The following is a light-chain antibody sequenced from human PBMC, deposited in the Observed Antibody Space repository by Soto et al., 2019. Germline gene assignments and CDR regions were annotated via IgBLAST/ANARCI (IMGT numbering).Light chain of an antibody. CDR3: QQLKSYPLT. V-gene: IGKV1-9*01. CDR1: QGISSY. CDR2: AAS. Sequence: IQLTQSPSSLSASVGDRVTITCRASQGISSYLAWYQQKPGRAPKLLIYAASTLQSGVLSRFSGSGSGTDFTLTISSLQPEDFATYYCQQLKSYPLTFGGGTKVDI. J-gene: IGKJ4*01.